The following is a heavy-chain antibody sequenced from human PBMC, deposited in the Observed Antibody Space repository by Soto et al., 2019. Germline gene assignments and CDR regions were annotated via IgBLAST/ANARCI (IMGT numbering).Heavy chain of an antibody. CDR3: ARGSYYYDSRGYYHY. CDR1: GGSISSGDYY. J-gene: IGHJ4*02. D-gene: IGHD3-22*01. CDR2: IYYSGST. Sequence: QVQLQESGPGLVKPSQTLSLTCTVSGGSISSGDYYWSWIRQPPGKGLEWIGYIYYSGSTYYNPSLKSRVTKXXDXYXTQFSLKLRSVTAADTAVYYCARGSYYYDSRGYYHYWGQGTLVTVSS. V-gene: IGHV4-30-4*01.